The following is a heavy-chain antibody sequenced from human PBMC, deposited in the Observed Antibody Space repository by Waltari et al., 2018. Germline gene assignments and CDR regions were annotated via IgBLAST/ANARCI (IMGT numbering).Heavy chain of an antibody. Sequence: QVQLVESGGCVVQPGRSLRLSCAASEFTFRSSAMHWVRQAPGKGLEWVAVISYNERNIYYVDSVKGRFIISRDNSRKMLYLQMNSLRTEDTAVYYCARDYCDRTNCHGMDVWGQGTTVTVSS. CDR3: ARDYCDRTNCHGMDV. J-gene: IGHJ6*02. D-gene: IGHD3-22*01. CDR1: EFTFRSSA. V-gene: IGHV3-30*04. CDR2: ISYNERNI.